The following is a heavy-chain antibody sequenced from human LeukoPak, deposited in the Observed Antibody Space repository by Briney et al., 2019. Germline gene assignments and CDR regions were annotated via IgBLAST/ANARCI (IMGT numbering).Heavy chain of an antibody. CDR2: IYISGST. D-gene: IGHD1-1*01. Sequence: SETLSLTCTVSGGSISSGFYYWSWIRQPAGKGLEWIGRIYISGSTNYNPSLKSRVTMSVDTSKNQFSLKLSSVTAADTAVYYCARDRGAWNDDGFDYWGQGTLVTVSS. V-gene: IGHV4-61*02. CDR3: ARDRGAWNDDGFDY. CDR1: GGSISSGFYY. J-gene: IGHJ4*02.